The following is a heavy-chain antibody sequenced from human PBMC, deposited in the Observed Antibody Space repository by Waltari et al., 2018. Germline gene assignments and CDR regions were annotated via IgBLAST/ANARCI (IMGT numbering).Heavy chain of an antibody. J-gene: IGHJ4*02. D-gene: IGHD6-13*01. Sequence: QLQLQESGPGLVKPPETLSLTCAVSGGSISSSYWSWTRQPPGKGLEWIGYIYGSGSNTKYNPSLKSRVTLSVDTSKNQFSLKLSSVTAADTAVYYCVRHGYSASIFDYWGQGVLVTVSS. CDR3: VRHGYSASIFDY. V-gene: IGHV4-59*08. CDR2: IYGSGSNT. CDR1: GGSISSSY.